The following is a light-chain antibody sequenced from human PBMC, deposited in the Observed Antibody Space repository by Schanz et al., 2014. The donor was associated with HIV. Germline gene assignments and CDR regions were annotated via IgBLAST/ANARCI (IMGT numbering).Light chain of an antibody. CDR2: GAS. V-gene: IGKV3-15*01. Sequence: EIVLTQSPGTLSLSPGERATLSCRASQTVNPYSLAWYQQKRGQAPRLLIYGASTRATGIPARFSGSGSGTEFTLTIGSLQSEDFAVYYCQQYNNWPPMYTFGQGTKLEIK. CDR1: QTVNPY. CDR3: QQYNNWPPMYT. J-gene: IGKJ2*01.